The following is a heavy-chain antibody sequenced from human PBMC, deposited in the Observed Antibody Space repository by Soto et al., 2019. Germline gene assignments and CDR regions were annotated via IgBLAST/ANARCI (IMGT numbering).Heavy chain of an antibody. J-gene: IGHJ6*02. CDR3: AKGPAIVLVPAAMNYYYGMDV. Sequence: GGSLRLSCAASGFTFSSYSMNWVRQAQGKGLEWVSSISSSSSYIYYADSVKGRFTISRDNAKNSLYLQMNSLRAEDTAVYYSAKGPAIVLVPAAMNYYYGMDVWGQGTTVTVSS. CDR2: ISSSSSYI. V-gene: IGHV3-21*01. CDR1: GFTFSSYS. D-gene: IGHD2-2*01.